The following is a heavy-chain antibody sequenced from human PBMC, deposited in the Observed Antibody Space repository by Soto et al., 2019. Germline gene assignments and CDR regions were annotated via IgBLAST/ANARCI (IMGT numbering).Heavy chain of an antibody. CDR2: IRSKAYGGTT. CDR1: GFTFGDYA. V-gene: IGHV3-49*04. D-gene: IGHD3-3*01. CDR3: TRGYYDFWSGYYARFDY. J-gene: IGHJ4*02. Sequence: PGGSLRLSCTASGFTFGDYAMSWVRQAPGKGLEWVGFIRSKAYGGTTEYAASVKGRFTISRDDSKSIAYLQMNSLKTEDTAVYYCTRGYYDFWSGYYARFDYWGQGTLVTVSS.